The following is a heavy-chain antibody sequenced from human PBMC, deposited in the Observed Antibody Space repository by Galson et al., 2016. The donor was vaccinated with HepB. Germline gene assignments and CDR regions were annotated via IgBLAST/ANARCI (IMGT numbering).Heavy chain of an antibody. CDR1: GYTFTAYY. V-gene: IGHV1-2*05. CDR3: ARGGPGVYDYPDY. CDR2: INPNNGDT. D-gene: IGHD3-16*01. Sequence: CKASGYTFTAYYIHWVRQAPGQGLEWMGRINPNNGDTNYAQKFQGRVSMTRDTSIRTAYMELSRLRFDDTVVYYCARGGPGVYDYPDYWGREPWSPSPQ. J-gene: IGHJ4*02.